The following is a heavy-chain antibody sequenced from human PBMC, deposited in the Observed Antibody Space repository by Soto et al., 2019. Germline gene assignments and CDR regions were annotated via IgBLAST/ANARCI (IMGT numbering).Heavy chain of an antibody. Sequence: EVQLLESGGGLVQPGGSLRLSCAASGFTFSSYGMSWVRQAPGKGLEWVSAISGSGGSTYYADSVKGRFTISRDNSXNTLYLQMNSLRAEDTAVNYCAKVKEVGAITLFDYWGQGTLVTVSS. J-gene: IGHJ4*02. CDR1: GFTFSSYG. D-gene: IGHD1-26*01. CDR2: ISGSGGST. V-gene: IGHV3-23*01. CDR3: AKVKEVGAITLFDY.